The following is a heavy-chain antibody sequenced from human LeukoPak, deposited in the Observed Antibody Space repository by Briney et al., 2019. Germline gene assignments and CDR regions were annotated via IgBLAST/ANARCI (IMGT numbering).Heavy chain of an antibody. D-gene: IGHD1-26*01. CDR1: GYTFTNYG. CDR2: ISPYNGST. J-gene: IGHJ4*02. Sequence: ASVKVSCKASGYTFTNYGISWARQAPGQGLEWMGWISPYNGSTNYAQKFQGRVTMTTDTSTSTVYMELRSLRSDDTALYYCAIEGPGELDPTFDYWGQGTLVTVSS. CDR3: AIEGPGELDPTFDY. V-gene: IGHV1-18*01.